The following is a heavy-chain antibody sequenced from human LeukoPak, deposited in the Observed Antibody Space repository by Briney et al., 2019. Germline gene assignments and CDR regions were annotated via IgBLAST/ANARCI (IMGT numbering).Heavy chain of an antibody. Sequence: GGSLRLSCAASGFTFSSYSMNWVRQAPGKGLEWGSSISSSSSYIYYADSVKGRFTISRDNAKNSLYLQMNSLRAEDTAVYYCARDLYSSGWYYGMDVWGQGTTVTVSS. CDR3: ARDLYSSGWYYGMDV. D-gene: IGHD6-19*01. CDR2: ISSSSSYI. CDR1: GFTFSSYS. V-gene: IGHV3-21*01. J-gene: IGHJ6*02.